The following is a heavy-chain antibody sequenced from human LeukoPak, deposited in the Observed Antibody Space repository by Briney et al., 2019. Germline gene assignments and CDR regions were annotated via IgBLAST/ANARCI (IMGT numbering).Heavy chain of an antibody. D-gene: IGHD4-17*01. CDR1: GASIISNNW. J-gene: IGHJ4*02. CDR2: IWHSGTT. V-gene: IGHV4-4*02. CDR3: MGADYGGH. Sequence: SGTLSLTCAVSGASIISNNWWSWVRQPSGKGLEWIGEIWHSGTTNYNPSLKSRVTTSVDNSKNQFSLKLNSVTAADTAVYYCMGADYGGHWGQGTLVTVSS.